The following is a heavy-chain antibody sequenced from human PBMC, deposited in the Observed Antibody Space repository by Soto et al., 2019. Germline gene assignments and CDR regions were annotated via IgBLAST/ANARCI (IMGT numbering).Heavy chain of an antibody. D-gene: IGHD3-10*01. V-gene: IGHV3-9*01. CDR1: GFTFDDYA. J-gene: IGHJ6*02. CDR3: AKGRDVYYYYDMDV. Sequence: GGSLRLSCAASGFTFDDYAMHWVRQAPGKGLEWVSGISWNSGSIGYADSVKGRFTISRDNAKNSLYLQMNSLRAEDTALYYCAKGRDVYYYYDMDVWGQGTTVTVSS. CDR2: ISWNSGSI.